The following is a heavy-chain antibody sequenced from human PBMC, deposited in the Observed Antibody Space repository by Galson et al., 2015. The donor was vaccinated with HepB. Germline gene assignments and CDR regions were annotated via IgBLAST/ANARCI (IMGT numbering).Heavy chain of an antibody. CDR3: ARDRYSSSWRPDAFDI. D-gene: IGHD6-13*01. J-gene: IGHJ3*02. V-gene: IGHV1-18*04. Sequence: SVKVSCKASGYTFTSYGISWVRQAPGQGLEWMGWISAYNGNTNYAQKLQGRVTMTTDTSTSTAYMELRSLRSDDTAVYYCARDRYSSSWRPDAFDIWGQGTMVTVSS. CDR1: GYTFTSYG. CDR2: ISAYNGNT.